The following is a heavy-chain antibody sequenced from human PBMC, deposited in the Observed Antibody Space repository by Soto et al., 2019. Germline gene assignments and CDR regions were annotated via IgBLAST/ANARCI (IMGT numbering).Heavy chain of an antibody. D-gene: IGHD2-15*01. CDR3: AHTYFLGGSCSGGSCYDFDY. CDR2: IYWTDDK. J-gene: IGHJ4*02. Sequence: QITLKESGPTLVKPTQTLTLTCTFSGFSLSTTGVGAGWIRQPPGKALEWLAIIYWTDDKRYRPSLKRSRTISEDTVKNQVALTMTNMDPADTATYYCAHTYFLGGSCSGGSCYDFDYWGQGTLVTVSS. V-gene: IGHV2-5*01. CDR1: GFSLSTTGVG.